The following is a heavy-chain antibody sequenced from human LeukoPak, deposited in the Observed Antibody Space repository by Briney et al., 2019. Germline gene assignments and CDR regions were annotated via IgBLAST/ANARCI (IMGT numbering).Heavy chain of an antibody. J-gene: IGHJ6*02. CDR3: ARGVGSYGNDYNYGMDV. CDR1: GFSFSGYG. D-gene: IGHD5-18*01. V-gene: IGHV3-30-3*01. CDR2: ISYHGVNK. Sequence: GGSLRLSYAASGFSFSGYGMHWGRQAPGKGLEWLAFISYHGVNKDHADAVKGRFTISRDNSKNTLYLQMSTLRPEDTAIYYCARGVGSYGNDYNYGMDVWGQGTTVIVSS.